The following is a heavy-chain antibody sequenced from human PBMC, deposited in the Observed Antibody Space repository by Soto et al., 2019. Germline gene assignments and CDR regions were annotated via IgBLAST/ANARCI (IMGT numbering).Heavy chain of an antibody. CDR1: GYTFTSDD. D-gene: IGHD6-19*01. Sequence: ASVKVSCKASGYTFTSDDIYWVRQATGQGLEWMGWMDPDSVTTGYAQKFQGRLIMTSNTSISTAYMELNSLTSEDTAVYYCARRLVAVASTVGYWGQGSLVTVSS. CDR3: ARRLVAVASTVGY. J-gene: IGHJ4*02. V-gene: IGHV1-8*01. CDR2: MDPDSVTT.